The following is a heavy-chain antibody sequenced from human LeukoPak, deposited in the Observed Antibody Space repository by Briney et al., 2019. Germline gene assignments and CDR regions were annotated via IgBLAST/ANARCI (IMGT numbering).Heavy chain of an antibody. D-gene: IGHD1-26*01. J-gene: IGHJ5*02. V-gene: IGHV1-18*01. CDR2: ISAYNGNT. Sequence: ASVKVSCKASGYTFTSYGISWVRQAPGQGVEGMGWISAYNGNTNYAQKLQGRVTMTTDTSTSTAYMELGSLRSDDTAVYYCARKVVGAMVNWFDPWGQGTLVTVSS. CDR3: ARKVVGAMVNWFDP. CDR1: GYTFTSYG.